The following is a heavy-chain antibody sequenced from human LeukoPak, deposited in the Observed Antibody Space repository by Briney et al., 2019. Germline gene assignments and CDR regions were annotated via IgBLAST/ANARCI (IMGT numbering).Heavy chain of an antibody. CDR3: AELGITTIGGV. D-gene: IGHD3-10*02. J-gene: IGHJ6*04. CDR1: GFTFDDYA. CDR2: ISWNSGSI. V-gene: IGHV3-9*01. Sequence: GGSLRLSCAASGFTFDDYAMHWVRQAPGKGLEWVSGISWNSGSIGYADSVKGRFTISRDNSKNTLYLQMNSLRAEDTAVYYCAELGITTIGGVWGRGTTVTISS.